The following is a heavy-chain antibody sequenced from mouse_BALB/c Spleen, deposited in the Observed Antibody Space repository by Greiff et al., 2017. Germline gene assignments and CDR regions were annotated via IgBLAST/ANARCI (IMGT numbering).Heavy chain of an antibody. V-gene: IGHV1S137*01. CDR2: ISTYYGDA. CDR3: ARDWESYFDY. J-gene: IGHJ2*01. Sequence: QVQLQQSGAELVRPGVSVKISCKGSGYTFTDYAMHWVKQSHAKSLEWIGVISTYYGDASYNQKFKGKATMTVDKSSNTAYMELARLTSEDSAIYYCARDWESYFDYWGQGTTRTVSS. D-gene: IGHD4-1*01. CDR1: GYTFTDYA.